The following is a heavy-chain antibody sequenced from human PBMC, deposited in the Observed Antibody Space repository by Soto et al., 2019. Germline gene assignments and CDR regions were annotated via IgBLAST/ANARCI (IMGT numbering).Heavy chain of an antibody. V-gene: IGHV4-4*02. Sequence: SETLSLTCAVSGGSISSSNWWSWVRQPPGKGREWIGEIYHSGSTNYNPSLKSRVTISVDKSKNQFSLKLSSVTAADTAVYYCARVPPGDSYGFYYYGMDVWGQGTTVTVSS. D-gene: IGHD5-18*01. J-gene: IGHJ6*02. CDR1: GGSISSSNW. CDR2: IYHSGST. CDR3: ARVPPGDSYGFYYYGMDV.